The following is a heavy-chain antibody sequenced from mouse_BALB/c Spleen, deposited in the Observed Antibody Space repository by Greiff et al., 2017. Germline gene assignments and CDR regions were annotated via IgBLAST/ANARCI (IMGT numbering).Heavy chain of an antibody. J-gene: IGHJ2*01. CDR3: ALGYYFDY. D-gene: IGHD3-3*01. Sequence: EVQLQESGPGLVKPSQSLSLTCTVTGYSITSDYAWNWIRQFPGNKLEWMGYISYSGSTSYNPSLKSRISITRDTSKNQFFLQLNSVTTEDTATYYCALGYYFDYWGQGTTLTVSS. V-gene: IGHV3-2*02. CDR2: ISYSGST. CDR1: GYSITSDYA.